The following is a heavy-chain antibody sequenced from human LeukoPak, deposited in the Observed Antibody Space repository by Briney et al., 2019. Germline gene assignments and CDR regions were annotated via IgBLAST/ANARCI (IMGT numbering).Heavy chain of an antibody. D-gene: IGHD3-16*02. Sequence: SSETLSLNCAVYGGSFSGYYWSWLRQPPGKGLEWIGEINHSGSTNYNPSLKSRVTISVGSSKNQFSLKLSSVTAADTAVYYCARDRLYDYVWGSYRHPPDYWGQGTLVTVSS. CDR3: ARDRLYDYVWGSYRHPPDY. J-gene: IGHJ4*02. V-gene: IGHV4-34*01. CDR1: GGSFSGYY. CDR2: INHSGST.